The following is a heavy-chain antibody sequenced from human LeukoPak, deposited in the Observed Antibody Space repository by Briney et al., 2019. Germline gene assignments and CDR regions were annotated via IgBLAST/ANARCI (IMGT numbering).Heavy chain of an antibody. J-gene: IGHJ4*02. CDR3: AREGRDYDGSGYYGFDY. D-gene: IGHD3-22*01. CDR2: FHVGGVT. V-gene: IGHV4-4*07. CDR1: GGSITNNY. Sequence: SETLSLTCIVSGGSITNNYWSWIRQPAGKGLEWIGRFHVGGVTEYNPPLKSRVTVSEDTPKNQFSLRLTSVTAADTAVYYCAREGRDYDGSGYYGFDYWGRGTLVTVSS.